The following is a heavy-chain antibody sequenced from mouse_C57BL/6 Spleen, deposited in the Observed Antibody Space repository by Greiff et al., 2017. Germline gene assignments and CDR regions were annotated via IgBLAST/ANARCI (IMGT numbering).Heavy chain of an antibody. Sequence: EVQLVESGGGLVQPGGSLSLSCAASGFTFTDYYMSWVRQPPGKALEWLGFIRNKANGYTTEYSASVKVRFTISRDNSQSILYLQMNALRAEDSATYYCASYWYFDVWGTGTTVTVSS. V-gene: IGHV7-3*01. CDR2: IRNKANGYTT. CDR1: GFTFTDYY. CDR3: ASYWYFDV. J-gene: IGHJ1*03.